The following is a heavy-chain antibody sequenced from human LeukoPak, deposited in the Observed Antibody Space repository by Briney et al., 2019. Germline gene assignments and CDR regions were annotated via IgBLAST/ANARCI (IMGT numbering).Heavy chain of an antibody. V-gene: IGHV3-23*01. CDR3: ARDPSGSDFWSGYYFDY. J-gene: IGHJ4*02. D-gene: IGHD3-3*01. Sequence: GGSLRLSCAASGFTFSSYAINWVRQAPGKGLEWVSVTGGSGGDTYYADSVKGRFTISRDNAKNSLYLQMNSLRDEDTAVYYCARDPSGSDFWSGYYFDYWGQGTLVTVSS. CDR2: TGGSGGDT. CDR1: GFTFSSYA.